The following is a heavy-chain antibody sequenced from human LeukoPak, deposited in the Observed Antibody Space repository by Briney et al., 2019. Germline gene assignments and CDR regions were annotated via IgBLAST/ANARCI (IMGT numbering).Heavy chain of an antibody. V-gene: IGHV3-72*01. CDR1: GFTFSDSF. J-gene: IGHJ4*02. D-gene: IGHD6-13*01. CDR2: TRNKADSYTA. Sequence: GGSLRLSCAASGFTFSDSFMFWVRQAPGKGLEWVGRTRNKADSYTAEYAASVNGRFTISRDESNNSLYLQISSLETEDAAVYYCATSSWYRLAYWGQGSLVTVSS. CDR3: ATSSWYRLAY.